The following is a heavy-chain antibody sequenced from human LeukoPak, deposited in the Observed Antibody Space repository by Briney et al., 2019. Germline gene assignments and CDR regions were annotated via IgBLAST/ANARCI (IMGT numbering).Heavy chain of an antibody. V-gene: IGHV4-4*07. CDR1: GASITSYY. D-gene: IGHD1-26*01. J-gene: IGHJ4*02. CDR2: IYSSGST. CDR3: ARDVVGPTNY. Sequence: SETLSLTCTVSGASITSYYWTWLRPPAGKGLEWIGRIYSSGSTDYNPSLQSRVTMSVDPSKNQFSLTLTSVTAADTAVYYCARDVVGPTNYWGQGSLVTVSS.